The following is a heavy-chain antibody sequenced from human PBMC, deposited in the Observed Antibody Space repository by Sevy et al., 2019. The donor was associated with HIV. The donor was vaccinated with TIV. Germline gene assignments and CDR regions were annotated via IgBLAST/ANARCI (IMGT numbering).Heavy chain of an antibody. CDR3: ARPARYYYDSSGYWYFDL. V-gene: IGHV1-18*04. CDR2: ISAYNGNT. Sequence: ASVKVSCKASGYTFTSYGISWVRQAPGQGLEWMGWISAYNGNTNYAQKLQGRVTMTTDTSTSTAYMGLRSLRSDETAVYYCARPARYYYDSSGYWYFDLWGRGTLVTVSS. D-gene: IGHD3-22*01. CDR1: GYTFTSYG. J-gene: IGHJ2*01.